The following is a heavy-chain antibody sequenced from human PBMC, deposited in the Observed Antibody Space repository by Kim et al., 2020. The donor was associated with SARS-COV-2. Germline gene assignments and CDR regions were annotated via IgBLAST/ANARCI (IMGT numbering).Heavy chain of an antibody. CDR3: ARAVSSGWYEADY. D-gene: IGHD6-19*01. J-gene: IGHJ4*02. Sequence: YSQKFQGRVPSTRDTSATTAYMELSSLRSEDTAVYYCARAVSSGWYEADYWGQGTLVTVSS. V-gene: IGHV1-3*01.